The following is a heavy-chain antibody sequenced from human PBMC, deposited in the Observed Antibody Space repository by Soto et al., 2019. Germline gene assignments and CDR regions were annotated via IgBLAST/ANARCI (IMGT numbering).Heavy chain of an antibody. CDR3: ARDRYFYDSRGYYRTLDS. V-gene: IGHV4-59*11. D-gene: IGHD3-22*01. J-gene: IGHJ5*01. CDR2: IFHSGIT. CDR1: GDSFSNHY. Sequence: SETLSLTCTISGDSFSNHYWTWIRQSPGKGLEWIGYIFHSGITDYNPSVRSRVTISIDKSRNLFSLNLTSVTAADTAVYYCARDRYFYDSRGYYRTLDSWGQGTLVTVSS.